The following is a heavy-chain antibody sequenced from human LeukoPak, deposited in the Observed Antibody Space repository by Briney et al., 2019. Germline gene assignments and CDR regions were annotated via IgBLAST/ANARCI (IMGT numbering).Heavy chain of an antibody. D-gene: IGHD5-18*01. V-gene: IGHV4-34*01. CDR1: GGSFSGYY. CDR2: INHSGST. J-gene: IGHJ4*02. CDR3: ARAFWDTAMGIDY. Sequence: PSETLSLTCAVYGGSFSGYYWSWIRQPPGKGLEWIGEINHSGSTNYNPSLKGRVTISVDTSKNQFSLKLSSVTAADTAVYYCARAFWDTAMGIDYWGQGTLVTVSS.